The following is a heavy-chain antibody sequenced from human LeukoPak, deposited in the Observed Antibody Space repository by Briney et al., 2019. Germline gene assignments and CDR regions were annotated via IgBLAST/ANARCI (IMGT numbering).Heavy chain of an antibody. V-gene: IGHV3-23*01. D-gene: IGHD3-22*01. CDR2: ISGSGGAT. CDR1: AFTFTSYT. CDR3: AKFAEWLLLRYFDY. J-gene: IGHJ4*02. Sequence: GGSLRLSCTASAFTFTSYTTTWVRQAPGKGLEWLSIISGSGGATYYAGSVKGRFTISRDNSKNTLYLQMNSLRAEDTAVYYCAKFAEWLLLRYFDYWGQGTLVTVSS.